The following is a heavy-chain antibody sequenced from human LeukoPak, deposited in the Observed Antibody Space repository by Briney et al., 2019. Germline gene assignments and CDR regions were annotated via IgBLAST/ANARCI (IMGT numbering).Heavy chain of an antibody. J-gene: IGHJ4*02. D-gene: IGHD6-13*01. CDR2: VNPNSGGT. CDR1: GYTFTGFY. CDR3: TRRTGGFSSSPYDY. V-gene: IGHV1-2*02. Sequence: GASMKVSCKASGYTFTGFYIHWVRQAPGQGLEWMGWVNPNSGGTNYAQKFQGRVTMTRDTSINTAYMGLSRLRSDDTAVFYCTRRTGGFSSSPYDYWGQGTLVTVSS.